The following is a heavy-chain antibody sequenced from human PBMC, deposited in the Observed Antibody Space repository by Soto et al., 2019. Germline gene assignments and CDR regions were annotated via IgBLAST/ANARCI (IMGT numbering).Heavy chain of an antibody. CDR2: MYSGGTT. Sequence: GGSLRLSCAASGFTVSSNYMTWVRQAPGKGLEWVSVMYSGGTTYYADSVKGRFTISRDNSKNTLYLQMNSLRAEDTAVYHCARATSDRAMVFGYWGQGTLVTVSS. CDR3: ARATSDRAMVFGY. J-gene: IGHJ4*02. CDR1: GFTVSSNY. D-gene: IGHD5-18*01. V-gene: IGHV3-53*01.